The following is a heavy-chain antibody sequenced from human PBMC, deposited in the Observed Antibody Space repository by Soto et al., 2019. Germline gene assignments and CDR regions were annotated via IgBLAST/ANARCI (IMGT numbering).Heavy chain of an antibody. CDR1: GGTFSSYA. CDR2: IIPIFGTA. J-gene: IGHJ5*02. CDR3: ARVRCLQQLVCFNWFDP. V-gene: IGHV1-69*13. D-gene: IGHD6-13*01. Sequence: ASVKVSCKASGGTFSSYAISWVRHAPGQGLEWMGGIIPIFGTANYAQKFQGRVTITADESTSTAYMELSSLRSEDTAVYYCARVRCLQQLVCFNWFDPWGQGTLVTVSS.